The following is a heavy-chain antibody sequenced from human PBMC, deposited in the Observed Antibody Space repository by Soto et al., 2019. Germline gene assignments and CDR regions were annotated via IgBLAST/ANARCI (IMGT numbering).Heavy chain of an antibody. CDR1: GFTLSGYA. CDR2: ISSNGVGT. J-gene: IGHJ6*03. Sequence: EVQLAESGGGLAQPGGSLRLSCAASGFTLSGYAMDWVCQAPGKGLEYVSGISSNGVGTYYANSVQGRFTISRDNSKNTVYLQMGSLRPEDMSVYYCARRARPDVYYMDVWGKGTTVTVAS. V-gene: IGHV3-64*01. CDR3: ARRARPDVYYMDV. D-gene: IGHD6-6*01.